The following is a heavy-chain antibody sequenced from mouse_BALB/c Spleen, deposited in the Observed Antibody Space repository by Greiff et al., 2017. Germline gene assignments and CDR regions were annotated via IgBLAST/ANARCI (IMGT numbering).Heavy chain of an antibody. CDR3: ARSGGNHWFAY. J-gene: IGHJ3*01. Sequence: EVKVEESGGGLVQPGGSRKLSCAASGFTFSSFGMHWVRQAPEKGLEWVAYISSGSSTIYYADTVKGRFTISRDNPKNTLFLQMTSLRSEDTAMYYCARSGGNHWFAYWGQGTLVTVSA. CDR2: ISSGSSTI. V-gene: IGHV5-17*02. CDR1: GFTFSSFG. D-gene: IGHD2-1*01.